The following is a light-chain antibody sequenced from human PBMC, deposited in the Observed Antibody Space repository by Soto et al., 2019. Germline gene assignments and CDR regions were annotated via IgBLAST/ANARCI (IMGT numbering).Light chain of an antibody. CDR1: SSNIGSNT. CDR3: AAWDDSLNAFYV. J-gene: IGLJ1*01. V-gene: IGLV1-44*01. Sequence: QSALTQPPSASGTPGQRVTISCSGSSSNIGSNTVNWYQQLPGTAPKLLIYSNNQRPSGVPDRFSGSKSGTSASLAISGLQSDDEADYYCAAWDDSLNAFYVFGTGTKVTVL. CDR2: SNN.